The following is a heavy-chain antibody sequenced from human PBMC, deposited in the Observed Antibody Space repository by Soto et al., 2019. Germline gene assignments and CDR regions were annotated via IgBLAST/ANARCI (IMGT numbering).Heavy chain of an antibody. CDR1: GFTFSSYW. V-gene: IGHV3-48*02. D-gene: IGHD4-4*01. J-gene: IGHJ6*02. CDR2: ISSSSSTI. CDR3: ARTVTLPYSMYYYGMDV. Sequence: GGSLRLSCAASGFTFSSYWMNWVRQAPGKGLEWVSYISSSSSTIYYADSVKGRFTISRDNAKNSLYLQMNSLRDEDTAVYYWARTVTLPYSMYYYGMDVWGQGTTVTVSS.